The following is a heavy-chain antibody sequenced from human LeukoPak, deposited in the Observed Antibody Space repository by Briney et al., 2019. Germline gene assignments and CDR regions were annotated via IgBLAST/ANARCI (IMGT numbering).Heavy chain of an antibody. Sequence: SETLSLTCTVSGGSISSYYWSWIRQPPVKGLEWIGYIYYSGSTNYNPSLKSRVTISVDTSKNQFSLKLSSVSAADTAVYYCARRVPYYDSSGYIEFYYFDYWGQGTLVTVSS. CDR3: ARRVPYYDSSGYIEFYYFDY. D-gene: IGHD3-22*01. J-gene: IGHJ4*02. V-gene: IGHV4-59*08. CDR1: GGSISSYY. CDR2: IYYSGST.